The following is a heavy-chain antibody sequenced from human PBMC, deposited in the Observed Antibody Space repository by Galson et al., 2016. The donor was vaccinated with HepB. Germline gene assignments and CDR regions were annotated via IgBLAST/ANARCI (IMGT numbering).Heavy chain of an antibody. Sequence: SETLSLTCTVSGGSISNYYWTWIRQPPGKGLEWIGYIYYSGSTDYNPSLKSRVTISVDTSKNQFSLKLSSVTAADTAVYYCARDKVIPAYKHGMDVWGQGTTVTVSS. J-gene: IGHJ6*02. CDR1: GGSISNYY. D-gene: IGHD2-2*01. CDR2: IYYSGST. CDR3: ARDKVIPAYKHGMDV. V-gene: IGHV4-59*01.